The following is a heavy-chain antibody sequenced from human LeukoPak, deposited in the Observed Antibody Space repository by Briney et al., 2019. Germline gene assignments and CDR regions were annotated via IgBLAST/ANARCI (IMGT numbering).Heavy chain of an antibody. CDR1: GGTFSSYA. CDR2: IIPILGIA. Sequence: GASVKVSCKASGGTFSSYAISWVRQAPGQGLEWMGRIIPILGIANYAQKFQGRVTITADKSTSTAYMELRSLRSDDTAVYYCARSGDYDAFDIWGQGTMVTVSS. J-gene: IGHJ3*02. D-gene: IGHD2-21*02. CDR3: ARSGDYDAFDI. V-gene: IGHV1-69*04.